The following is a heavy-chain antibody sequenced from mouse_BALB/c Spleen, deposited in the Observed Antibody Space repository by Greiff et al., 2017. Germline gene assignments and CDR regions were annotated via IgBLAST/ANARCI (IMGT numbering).Heavy chain of an antibody. CDR2: ISDGGSYT. CDR1: GFTFSDYY. J-gene: IGHJ4*01. V-gene: IGHV5-4*02. Sequence: EVHLVESRGGLVKPGGSLKLSCAASGFTFSDYYMYWVRQTPEKRLEWVATISDGGSYTYYPDSVKGRFTISRDNAKNNLYLQLSSLKSEDTAMYYCARRPDYDGPPMDYWGKGTSVTVSS. CDR3: ARRPDYDGPPMDY. D-gene: IGHD2-4*01.